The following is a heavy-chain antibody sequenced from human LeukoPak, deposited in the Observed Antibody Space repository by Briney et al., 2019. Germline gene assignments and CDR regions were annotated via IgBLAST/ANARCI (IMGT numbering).Heavy chain of an antibody. D-gene: IGHD3-3*01. Sequence: GGSLRLFCAASGITFDDYAMRWVRPAPGKGLGWVSGISWNSGSIGYADSVKGRFTISRDNAKNSLYLQMNSLRAEDTALYYCAKDIPSYYDFWSGHVPGYYYYMDVWGKGTTVTVSS. CDR1: GITFDDYA. J-gene: IGHJ6*03. CDR3: AKDIPSYYDFWSGHVPGYYYYMDV. V-gene: IGHV3-9*01. CDR2: ISWNSGSI.